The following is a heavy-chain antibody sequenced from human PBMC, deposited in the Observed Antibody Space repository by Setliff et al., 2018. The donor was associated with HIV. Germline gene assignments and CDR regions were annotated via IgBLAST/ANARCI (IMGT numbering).Heavy chain of an antibody. CDR1: GGSISSGSYY. CDR2: VDTTGNT. V-gene: IGHV4-61*02. CDR3: ARVFPPIRGAPFGTPPGAFDI. J-gene: IGHJ3*02. Sequence: SETLSLTCNVSGGSISSGSYYWTWIRQPAGKGLEWIGRVDTTGNTNYNPSLNSRVTIFPDTYKNHFSLELTSVTAADTAIYYCARVFPPIRGAPFGTPPGAFDIWGQGTMVTVSS. D-gene: IGHD2-15*01.